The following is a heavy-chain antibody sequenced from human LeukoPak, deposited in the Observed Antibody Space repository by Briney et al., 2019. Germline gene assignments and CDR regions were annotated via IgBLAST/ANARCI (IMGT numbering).Heavy chain of an antibody. V-gene: IGHV4-39*02. CDR2: IYYSGST. J-gene: IGHJ6*03. D-gene: IGHD3-10*01. CDR3: AREGYGSGSYYLYYYYYYMDV. Sequence: SETLSLTCTVSGGSIGSSSYYWGWIRQPPGKGLEWIGSIYYSGSTYYNPSLKSRVTISVDTSKNQSSLKLSSVTAADTAVYYCAREGYGSGSYYLYYYYYYMDVWGKGTTVTVSS. CDR1: GGSIGSSSYY.